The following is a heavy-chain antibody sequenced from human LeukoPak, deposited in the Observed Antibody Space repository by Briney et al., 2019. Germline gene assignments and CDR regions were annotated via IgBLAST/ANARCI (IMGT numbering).Heavy chain of an antibody. V-gene: IGHV3-30-3*01. CDR2: ISYDGTNK. D-gene: IGHD2-15*01. CDR3: ARVSGCSGGSCTSLKY. CDR1: GFTFSNHW. J-gene: IGHJ4*02. Sequence: GGSLRLSCAASGFTFSNHWMIWVRQAPGKGLEWVTLISYDGTNKYYSDSVKGRFTISRDNSNNTVYLQMDSLTAEDTAVYFCARVSGCSGGSCTSLKYWGPGTLVIVSS.